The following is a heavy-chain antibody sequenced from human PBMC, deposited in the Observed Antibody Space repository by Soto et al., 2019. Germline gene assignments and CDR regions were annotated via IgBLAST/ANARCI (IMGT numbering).Heavy chain of an antibody. CDR2: IYYSGST. D-gene: IGHD6-13*01. CDR1: GGSISSYY. J-gene: IGHJ5*02. CDR3: ARDGTGYSSSWYWFDP. V-gene: IGHV4-59*01. Sequence: QVQLQESGPGLVKPSETLSLTCTVSGGSISSYYWSWIRQPPGKGLEWIGYIYYSGSTNYNPSLKSRVTISVDTSKNQFSLKLSSVTAADTAVYYCARDGTGYSSSWYWFDPWGQGTLVTVSS.